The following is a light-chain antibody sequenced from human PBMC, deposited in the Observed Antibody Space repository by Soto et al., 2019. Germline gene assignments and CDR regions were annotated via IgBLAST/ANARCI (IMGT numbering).Light chain of an antibody. Sequence: DIQMTQSPSSLSASVGDRVTITCRASQSISSYLNWYQQKPGKAPKLLIYAASSLQSGVPSRFSGSGSGTDFTLTISSLLPEDFATYYGQQSYSTPLTFGGGTKVEIK. J-gene: IGKJ4*01. CDR3: QQSYSTPLT. CDR1: QSISSY. V-gene: IGKV1-39*01. CDR2: AAS.